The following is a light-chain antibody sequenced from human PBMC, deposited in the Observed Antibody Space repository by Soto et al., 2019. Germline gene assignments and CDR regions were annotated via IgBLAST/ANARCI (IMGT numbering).Light chain of an antibody. CDR2: DTS. CDR3: QQRNNWPAIS. J-gene: IGKJ5*01. Sequence: EIVLTQSPGTLSLSPGERATLSCRASQSVSSSYLAWYQQKPGQAPRLLIYDTSIRASGIPARFSGSGSGTDFTLTISSLDPEDFAVYYCQQRNNWPAISFGQGTRLEIK. V-gene: IGKV3D-20*02. CDR1: QSVSSSY.